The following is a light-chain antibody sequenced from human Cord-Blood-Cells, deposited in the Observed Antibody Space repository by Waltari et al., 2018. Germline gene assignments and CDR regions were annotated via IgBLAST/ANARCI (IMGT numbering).Light chain of an antibody. CDR2: EGS. CDR3: CSYAGSSTVV. V-gene: IGLV2-23*01. CDR1: SSDVGSYNL. J-gene: IGLJ2*01. Sequence: QSALTQPASVSGSPGQSITISCPGNSSDVGSYNLVSWYQQHPGKAPKLMIYEGSKRPSGVSNRCSGSKSGNTASLTISGLQAEDEADYYCCSYAGSSTVVFGGGTKLTVL.